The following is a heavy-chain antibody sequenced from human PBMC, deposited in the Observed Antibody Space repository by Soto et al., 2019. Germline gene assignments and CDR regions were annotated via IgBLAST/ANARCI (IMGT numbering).Heavy chain of an antibody. Sequence: PSXTLALTCTVAGGSISSCDYYWNLIRQPPGTGPERLSHLSSSEPTYYNPSLKSRAPLSVDTSKNQFPLKLRSVTAAATAVSYSASAHLYQWFDPWGQGTLVTVSS. CDR1: GGSISSCDYY. D-gene: IGHD3-16*02. V-gene: IGHV4-30-4*01. CDR2: LSSSEPT. J-gene: IGHJ5*02. CDR3: ASAHLYQWFDP.